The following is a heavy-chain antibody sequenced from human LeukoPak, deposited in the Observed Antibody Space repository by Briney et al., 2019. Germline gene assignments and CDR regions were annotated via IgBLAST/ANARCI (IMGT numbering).Heavy chain of an antibody. CDR2: INPNSGGT. CDR3: AVWELTQNDGDPAFDY. CDR1: GYTFTGYY. D-gene: IGHD1-26*01. V-gene: IGHV1-2*02. Sequence: ASVKVSCKASGYTFTGYYMHWVRQAPGQGLEWMGWINPNSGGTNYAQKFQGRVTMTRDTSISTAYMELSRLRSDDTAVYYCAVWELTQNDGDPAFDYWGQGTLVTVSS. J-gene: IGHJ4*02.